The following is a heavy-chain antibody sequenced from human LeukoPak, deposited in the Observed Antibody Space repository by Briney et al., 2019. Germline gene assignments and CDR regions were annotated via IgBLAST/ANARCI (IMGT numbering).Heavy chain of an antibody. CDR1: GFTFSSYA. V-gene: IGHV3-23*01. D-gene: IGHD6-19*01. Sequence: GGSLRLSCAGSGFTFSSYAMAWVRQTPEKGLEWVAIISSSDGGTYYIDSVKGRFTISRDNSKNMLNLQMNSLRAEDTAVYYCARGSYSSGWYYFDYWGQGTLVTVSS. CDR3: ARGSYSSGWYYFDY. CDR2: ISSSDGGT. J-gene: IGHJ4*02.